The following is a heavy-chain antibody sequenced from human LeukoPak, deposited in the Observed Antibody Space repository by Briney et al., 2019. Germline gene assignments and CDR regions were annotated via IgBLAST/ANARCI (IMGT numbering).Heavy chain of an antibody. D-gene: IGHD3-10*01. CDR2: ISYDGSNK. CDR3: ARDFYGSGSHSPFDY. J-gene: IGHJ4*02. Sequence: GGSLRLSCAASGFTFSSYAMHWVRQAPGKGLEWVAVISYDGSNKYYADSVKGRFTISRDNSKNTLYLQMNSLRAEDTAVYYCARDFYGSGSHSPFDYWGQGTLVTVSS. CDR1: GFTFSSYA. V-gene: IGHV3-30-3*01.